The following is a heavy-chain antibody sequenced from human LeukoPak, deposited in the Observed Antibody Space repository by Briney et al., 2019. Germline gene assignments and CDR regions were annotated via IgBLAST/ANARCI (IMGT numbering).Heavy chain of an antibody. CDR3: ASILGYCSSTSCYAFDY. CDR2: ISSSGSTI. Sequence: PGGSLRLSCAASGFTFSDYYMSWIRQAPGKGPEWVSYISSSGSTIYYADSVKGRFTISRDNAKNSLYLQMNSLRAEDTAVYYCASILGYCSSTSCYAFDYWGQGTLVTVSS. V-gene: IGHV3-11*04. D-gene: IGHD2-2*01. CDR1: GFTFSDYY. J-gene: IGHJ4*02.